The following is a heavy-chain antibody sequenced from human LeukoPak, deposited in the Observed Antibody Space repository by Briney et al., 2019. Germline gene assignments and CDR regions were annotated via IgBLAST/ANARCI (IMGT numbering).Heavy chain of an antibody. D-gene: IGHD3-16*01. CDR1: TFTFTNYW. V-gene: IGHV3-7*04. CDR2: IKQAGSEK. CDR3: ARDRPGGYYDD. J-gene: IGHJ4*02. Sequence: PGGSLRLSCAASTFTFTNYWLSCARHAPGKGLEWVANIKQAGSEKSYADSVKGRFTMYREHAKNSVYLQLNSLRVENTAVYYCARDRPGGYYDDWGQGTLVTVSS.